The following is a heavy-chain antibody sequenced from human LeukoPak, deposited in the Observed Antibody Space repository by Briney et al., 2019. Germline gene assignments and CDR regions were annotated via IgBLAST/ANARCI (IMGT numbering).Heavy chain of an antibody. Sequence: PGGSLRLSCAASGFTFSSYAMHWVRQAPGKGLEWVAVISYDGSNKYYADSVKGRFTISRDNSKNTLYLQMNSLRAEDTAVYYCARAAEQWLVVDYWGQGTLVTVSS. V-gene: IGHV3-30-3*01. CDR1: GFTFSSYA. CDR3: ARAAEQWLVVDY. D-gene: IGHD6-19*01. CDR2: ISYDGSNK. J-gene: IGHJ4*02.